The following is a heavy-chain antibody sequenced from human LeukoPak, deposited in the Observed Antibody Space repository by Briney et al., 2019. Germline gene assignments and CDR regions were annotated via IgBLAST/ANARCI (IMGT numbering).Heavy chain of an antibody. Sequence: ASETLSLTCTVSGGSISSGDYYWSWIRQPPGKGLEWIGYIHYSGSTYYNPSLKSRVTISVDTSKNQFSLKLSSVTAADTAVYYCARVGIGTTVTPGPDYWGQGTLVTVSS. CDR3: ARVGIGTTVTPGPDY. CDR1: GGSISSGDYY. D-gene: IGHD4-17*01. CDR2: IHYSGST. J-gene: IGHJ4*02. V-gene: IGHV4-30-4*08.